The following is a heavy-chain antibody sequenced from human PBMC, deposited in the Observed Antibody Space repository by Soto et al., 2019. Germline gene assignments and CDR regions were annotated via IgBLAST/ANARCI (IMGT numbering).Heavy chain of an antibody. CDR2: INSGSSYM. CDR3: ARDQCSGGSCYSGCFDP. V-gene: IGHV3-21*01. D-gene: IGHD2-15*01. J-gene: IGHJ5*02. Sequence: EVQLVESGGGLVKPGGSLRLSCAASGFTFSSYSMNWVRQAPGKGLEWVSSINSGSSYMYYADSVKGRFTISRDNAKNSLYLQMNSLRAEETAVYYCARDQCSGGSCYSGCFDPWGQGTLVIVSS. CDR1: GFTFSSYS.